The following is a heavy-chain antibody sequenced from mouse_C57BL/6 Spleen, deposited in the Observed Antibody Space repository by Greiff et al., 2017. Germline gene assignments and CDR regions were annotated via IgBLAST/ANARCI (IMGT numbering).Heavy chain of an antibody. CDR2: IYPGDGDT. CDR3: ARCDGYYVDYAMDY. CDR1: GYAFSSSW. D-gene: IGHD2-3*01. Sequence: LQESGPELVKPGASVKISCKASGYAFSSSWMNWVKQRPGKGLEWIGRIYPGDGDTNYNGKFKGKATLTADKSSSTAYMQLSSLTSEDSAVYFCARCDGYYVDYAMDYWGQGTSVTVSS. J-gene: IGHJ4*01. V-gene: IGHV1-82*01.